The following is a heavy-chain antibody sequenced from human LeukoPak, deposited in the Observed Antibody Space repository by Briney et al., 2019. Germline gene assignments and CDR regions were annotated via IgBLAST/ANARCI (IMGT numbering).Heavy chain of an antibody. V-gene: IGHV1-18*01. J-gene: IGHJ6*02. CDR3: ARDVVVVPAANRYYYYGMDV. D-gene: IGHD2-2*01. CDR1: GYTFSSYG. Sequence: ASVKISCKACGYTFSSYGISWVRQVPGQGLEWMGWISAYNGNTNYAQKLQGRVTMTTDTSTSTAYMELRSLRSDDTAVYYCARDVVVVPAANRYYYYGMDVWGQGTTVTVSS. CDR2: ISAYNGNT.